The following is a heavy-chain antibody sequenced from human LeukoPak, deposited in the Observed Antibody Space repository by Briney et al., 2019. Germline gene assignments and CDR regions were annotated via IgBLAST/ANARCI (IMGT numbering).Heavy chain of an antibody. Sequence: GGSLSLLYASCGLTLRNNYMRGVRQAPGKGLEWVSVIYSGGSTYYADSVKGRFTISRDSSKNTLYLQMNSLRAEDTAFYYCARDQFAFGLFDYWGQGTLVTVSS. J-gene: IGHJ4*02. CDR3: ARDQFAFGLFDY. CDR1: GLTLRNNY. CDR2: IYSGGST. D-gene: IGHD3/OR15-3a*01. V-gene: IGHV3-53*01.